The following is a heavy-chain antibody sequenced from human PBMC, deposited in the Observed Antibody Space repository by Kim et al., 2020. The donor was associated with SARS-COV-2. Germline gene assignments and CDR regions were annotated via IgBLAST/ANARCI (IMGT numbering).Heavy chain of an antibody. CDR3: ARSGYYYGMDV. J-gene: IGHJ6*02. CDR2: IKQDGSEK. V-gene: IGHV3-7*01. Sequence: GGSLRLSCAASGFSFSSYWMNWVRQAPGKGLERVAKIKQDGSEKTYLDSVKGRFTISRDNAKNSLDLHMNSLRAEDTSVYYCARSGYYYGMDVWGQGTIVIVSS. CDR1: GFSFSSYW.